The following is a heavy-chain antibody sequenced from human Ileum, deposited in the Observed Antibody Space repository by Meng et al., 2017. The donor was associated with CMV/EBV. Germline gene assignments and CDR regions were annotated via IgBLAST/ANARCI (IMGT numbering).Heavy chain of an antibody. D-gene: IGHD5-12*01. CDR3: VHRSYSGQDNY. CDR2: IYWDDDT. J-gene: IGHJ4*02. Sequence: QITLKESGPPLVKPTRTLTLTCTFSGFSFITDKAGVGWIRHPPGKALEWLGFIYWDDDTRYSPSLKTRLTITRDTSKNQVILTMTNMDPADTATYFCVHRSYSGQDNYWGQGALVTVSS. CDR1: GFSFITDKAG. V-gene: IGHV2-5*02.